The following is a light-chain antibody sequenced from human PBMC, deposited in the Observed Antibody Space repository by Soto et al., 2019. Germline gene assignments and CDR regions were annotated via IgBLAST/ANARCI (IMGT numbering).Light chain of an antibody. CDR3: GLFTSSATWV. CDR2: DVI. V-gene: IGLV2-18*01. J-gene: IGLJ3*02. CDR1: SSEVGDYEH. Sequence: QSVLTQPPPVSGSPGQSVTIYCTVTSSEVGDYEHVSWYQLAPGTAPKLLISDVINRPSGVSDRFSGSRSGNTASLTISGLQPEDEAEYYCGLFTSSATWVFGGGTKVTVL.